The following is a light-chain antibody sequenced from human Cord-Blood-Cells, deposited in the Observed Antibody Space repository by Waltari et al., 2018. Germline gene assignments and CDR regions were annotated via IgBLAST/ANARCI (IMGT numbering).Light chain of an antibody. J-gene: IGKJ4*01. CDR2: DAS. Sequence: DIQITPSPSSLSASVGDSVTITCQASQDISNYLNWYQQKPGKAPKLLIYDASNLETGVPSRFSGSGSGTDFTFTISSLQPEDIATYYCQQYDNLLTFGGGTKVEIK. V-gene: IGKV1-33*01. CDR1: QDISNY. CDR3: QQYDNLLT.